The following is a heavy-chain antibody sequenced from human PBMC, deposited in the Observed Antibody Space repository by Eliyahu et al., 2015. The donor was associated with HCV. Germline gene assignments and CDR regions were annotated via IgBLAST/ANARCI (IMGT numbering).Heavy chain of an antibody. CDR3: ARVDTAMAYFDY. J-gene: IGHJ4*02. V-gene: IGHV3-33*01. CDR2: IWYDGSNK. CDR1: SYG. Sequence: SYGMHWVRQAPGKGLEWVAVIWYDGSNKYYADSVKGRFTISRDNSKNTLYLQMNSLRAEDTAVYYCARVDTAMAYFDYWGQGTLVTVSS. D-gene: IGHD5-18*01.